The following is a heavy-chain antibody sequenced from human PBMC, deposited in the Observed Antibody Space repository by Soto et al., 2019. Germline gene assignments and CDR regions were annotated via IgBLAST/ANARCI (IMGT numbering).Heavy chain of an antibody. CDR3: ARDRLLGAAVWFDP. CDR1: VFTFRSYW. V-gene: IGHV3-7*01. CDR2: IKQDGSEK. Sequence: GGCLSLSCAASVFTFRSYWMSWVRQAPGKGLEWVANIKQDGSEKYYVDSVKGRFSISRDNAENSLYLQMNSLRAEDTAVYYCARDRLLGAAVWFDPWGQGTLVNVSS. D-gene: IGHD6-13*01. J-gene: IGHJ5*02.